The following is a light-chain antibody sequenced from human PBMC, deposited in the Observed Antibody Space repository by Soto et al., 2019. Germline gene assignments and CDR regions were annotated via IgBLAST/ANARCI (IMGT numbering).Light chain of an antibody. V-gene: IGKV3-20*01. CDR1: QSVNNNY. CDR2: GAS. CDR3: QQYGRSPLT. J-gene: IGKJ4*01. Sequence: EIVLTQSPGTLSLSPGERATLSCRASQSVNNNYLAWYQQKPGQAPRLLIYGASRGATGIPDRFSGSGSGTDFTLTISRLEPEDSAVYSCQQYGRSPLTFGGGTKVEIK.